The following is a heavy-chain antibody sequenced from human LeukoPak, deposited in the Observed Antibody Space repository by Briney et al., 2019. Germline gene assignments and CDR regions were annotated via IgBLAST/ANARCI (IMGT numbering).Heavy chain of an antibody. V-gene: IGHV3-23*01. D-gene: IGHD6-19*01. Sequence: GGSLRLSCAASGFTFSSYGMSWVRQAPGKGVEWVSAISGSGGSTYYADSVKGRFTISRDNSKNTLYLQMNSLRAEDTAVYYCAKGYSSGWLRAFDIWGQGTMVTVSS. CDR3: AKGYSSGWLRAFDI. J-gene: IGHJ3*02. CDR1: GFTFSSYG. CDR2: ISGSGGST.